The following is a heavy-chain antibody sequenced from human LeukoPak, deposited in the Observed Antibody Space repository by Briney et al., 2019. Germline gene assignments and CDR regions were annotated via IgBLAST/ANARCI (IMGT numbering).Heavy chain of an antibody. D-gene: IGHD6-13*01. CDR3: ASHWAQQVVSDY. CDR2: ISYDGRNK. V-gene: IGHV3-30*03. CDR1: GFTFSRFG. J-gene: IGHJ4*02. Sequence: PGGSLRLSCVASGFTFSRFGMHWVRQAPGKGLEWVAVISYDGRNKYYADSMKGRFTISRDNSKNTLFLQMSSLRAEDTAVYYCASHWAQQVVSDYWGQGTLVTVSS.